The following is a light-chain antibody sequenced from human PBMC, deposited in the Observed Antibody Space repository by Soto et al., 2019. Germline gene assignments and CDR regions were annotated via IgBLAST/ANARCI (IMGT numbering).Light chain of an antibody. CDR3: QQFSDWPRS. V-gene: IGKV3-15*01. J-gene: IGKJ2*01. Sequence: EIVMTQSPGTLSVSPWERATLSCRASQSVGSNLAWYQQKPGQAPRLLIYGASTRASGIPARFSGSGSGTEFPLTISSLQSEDFAVYSGQQFSDWPRSFGRGTKREI. CDR1: QSVGSN. CDR2: GAS.